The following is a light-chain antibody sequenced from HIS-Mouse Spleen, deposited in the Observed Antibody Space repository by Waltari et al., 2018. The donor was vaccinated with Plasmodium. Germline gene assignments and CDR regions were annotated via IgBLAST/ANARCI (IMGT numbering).Light chain of an antibody. CDR2: SNK. J-gene: IGLJ3*02. Sequence: QSVLTQPPSASGTPGQRVTISCSGSSPNIGSNPVNRYQQLPGTAPKLLIYSNKQRPSGVPDRFSGSKSGTSASLAISGLQSEDEADYYCAAWDDSLNGWVFGGGTKLTVL. CDR3: AAWDDSLNGWV. CDR1: SPNIGSNP. V-gene: IGLV1-44*01.